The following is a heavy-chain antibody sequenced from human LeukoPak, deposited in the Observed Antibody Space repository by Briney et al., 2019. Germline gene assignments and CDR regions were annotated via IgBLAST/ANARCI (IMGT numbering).Heavy chain of an antibody. CDR1: GFTFRSYR. CDR3: ARAGYCTSNSCYSPNFYYMDV. CDR2: IKEDANEE. D-gene: IGHD2-2*01. Sequence: GGSLRHSCAASGFTFRSYRMSWVRQAPGKGLEWVANIKEDANEEYYVDSVRGRFIISRDNAKNSLFLQMYSLRADDTAVYYCARAGYCTSNSCYSPNFYYMDVWGKGTTVAVSS. V-gene: IGHV3-7*01. J-gene: IGHJ6*03.